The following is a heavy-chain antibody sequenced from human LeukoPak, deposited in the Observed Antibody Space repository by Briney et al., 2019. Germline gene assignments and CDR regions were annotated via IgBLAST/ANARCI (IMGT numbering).Heavy chain of an antibody. D-gene: IGHD6-6*01. CDR2: IYYSGST. V-gene: IGHV4-39*02. CDR3: AREYSSSHFDY. Sequence: SETLSLTCTVSGGSISSSSYYWGWIRQPPGKGLEWIGSIYYSGSTYYNPSLKSRVTISVDTSKNQFSLKLSSVTAADTAVYHCAREYSSSHFDYWGQGTLVTVSS. J-gene: IGHJ4*02. CDR1: GGSISSSSYY.